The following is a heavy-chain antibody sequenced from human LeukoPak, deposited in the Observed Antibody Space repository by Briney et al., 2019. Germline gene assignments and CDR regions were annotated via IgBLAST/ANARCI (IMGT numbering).Heavy chain of an antibody. CDR2: IRYDGSNK. J-gene: IGHJ4*02. V-gene: IGHV3-30*02. Sequence: GGSLRLSCAASGFTFSSYGMHWVRQAPGKGLEWVAFIRYDGSNKYYADSVKGRFTISRDNAKSSLYLQMNSLRAEDTAVYSCARVYASDGSGSGFRHFDYWGQGILVTVSS. CDR1: GFTFSSYG. D-gene: IGHD3-10*01. CDR3: ARVYASDGSGSGFRHFDY.